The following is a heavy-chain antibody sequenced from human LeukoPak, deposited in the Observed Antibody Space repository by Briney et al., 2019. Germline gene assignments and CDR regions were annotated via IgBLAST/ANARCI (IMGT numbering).Heavy chain of an antibody. Sequence: SETLSLTCTVSGGSISSYYWSWIRQPAVKGLEWIGRIYTSGSTNYNPSLKSRVTISVDTSKNQFSLKLSSVTAADTAVYYCAREGDTAMVGYYYYYMDVWGKGTTVTVSS. CDR2: IYTSGST. D-gene: IGHD5-18*01. CDR1: GGSISSYY. V-gene: IGHV4-4*07. CDR3: AREGDTAMVGYYYYYMDV. J-gene: IGHJ6*03.